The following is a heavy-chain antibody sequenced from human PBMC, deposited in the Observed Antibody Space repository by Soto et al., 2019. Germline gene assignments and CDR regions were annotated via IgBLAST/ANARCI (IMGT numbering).Heavy chain of an antibody. J-gene: IGHJ4*02. CDR1: GYTFTSYD. CDR2: MNPNSGNT. CDR3: ARGTEMLTIRRGLNY. V-gene: IGHV1-8*01. Sequence: QVQLVQSGAEVKKPGASVKVSCKASGYTFTSYDINWVRQATGQGLEWMGWMNPNSGNTGYAQKFQGRVTMTSNTSINTGYMELSSLRSEDTAVYYCARGTEMLTIRRGLNYWGQGTLVTVSS. D-gene: IGHD3-16*01.